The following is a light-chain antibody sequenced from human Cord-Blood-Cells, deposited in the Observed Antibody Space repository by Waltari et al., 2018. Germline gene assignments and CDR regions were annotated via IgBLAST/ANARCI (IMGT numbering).Light chain of an antibody. Sequence: DIQLIQSPSSLSASVGDRVIITCRASQGSSNYLVWYQQKPGKVPKLLIYAASTLQSGVPSRFSGSGSETDFTLTSSRLQPGDDATYYCQKYISAPLTFGGGTKVEIK. V-gene: IGKV1-27*01. J-gene: IGKJ4*02. CDR2: AAS. CDR1: QGSSNY. CDR3: QKYISAPLT.